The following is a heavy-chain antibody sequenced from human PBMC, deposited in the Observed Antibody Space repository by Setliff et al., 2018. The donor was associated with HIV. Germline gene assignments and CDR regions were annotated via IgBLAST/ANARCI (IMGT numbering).Heavy chain of an antibody. Sequence: ASVKVSCKASGYTFTSCFMHWVRQAPGQGLEYMGIINPSDGTTDYTQKFQDRVTMTSDTSTSTVYMEMSNLRSEDTAIYYCAKEYHTEATGRRLANYFDYWGQGTLVTVSS. CDR1: GYTFTSCF. CDR2: INPSDGTT. J-gene: IGHJ4*02. CDR3: AKEYHTEATGRRLANYFDY. D-gene: IGHD6-13*01. V-gene: IGHV1-46*01.